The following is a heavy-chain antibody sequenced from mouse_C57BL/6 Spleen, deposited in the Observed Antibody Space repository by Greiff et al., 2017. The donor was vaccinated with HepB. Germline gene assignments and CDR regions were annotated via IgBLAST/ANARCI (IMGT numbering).Heavy chain of an antibody. CDR2: IYPRSGNT. D-gene: IGHD1-1*01. CDR1: GYTFTSYG. J-gene: IGHJ3*01. V-gene: IGHV1-81*01. Sequence: QVQLKESGAELARPGASVKLSCKASGYTFTSYGISWVKQRTGQGLEWIGEIYPRSGNTYYNEKFKGKATLTADKSSSTAYMELRSLTSEDSAVYFCARGGTVVATPAWFAYWGQGTLVTVSA. CDR3: ARGGTVVATPAWFAY.